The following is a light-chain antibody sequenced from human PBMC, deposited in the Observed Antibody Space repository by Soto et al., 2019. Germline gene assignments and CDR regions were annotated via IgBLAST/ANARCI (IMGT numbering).Light chain of an antibody. J-gene: IGKJ4*02. V-gene: IGKV1-39*01. CDR1: QSISSY. CDR3: LQSYSSPRT. CDR2: AAS. Sequence: IQMTESPGYRAASVGRSINITCMASQSISSYLDWYQQKPGKAPKLLIYAASSLQSGVPSRFSGSGSGTDFTLTISSLQPEDFATYYCLQSYSSPRTFGGGTKVDIK.